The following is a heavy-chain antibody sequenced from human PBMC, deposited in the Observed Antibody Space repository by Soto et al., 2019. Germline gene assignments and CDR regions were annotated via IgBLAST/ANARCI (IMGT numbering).Heavy chain of an antibody. CDR2: IYHSGST. Sequence: SETLSLTCAVSGGSISSGGYSWSWIRQPPGKGLEWIGYIYHSGSTYYNPSLKSRVTISVDRSKNQFSLKLSSVTAADTAVYYCASTGYCSGGSCWNDYWGQGTLVTVSS. V-gene: IGHV4-30-2*01. CDR3: ASTGYCSGGSCWNDY. D-gene: IGHD2-15*01. CDR1: GGSISSGGYS. J-gene: IGHJ4*02.